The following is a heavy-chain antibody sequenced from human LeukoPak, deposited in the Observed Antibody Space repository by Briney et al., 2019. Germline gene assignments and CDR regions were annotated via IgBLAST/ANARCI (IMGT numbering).Heavy chain of an antibody. CDR3: ATVYITGTTSYYYYMDV. CDR1: GYTLTELS. J-gene: IGHJ6*03. D-gene: IGHD1-7*01. V-gene: IGHV1-24*01. CDR2: FDPEDGET. Sequence: ASVKVSCKVSGYTLTELSMHWVRQAPGKGLEWMGGFDPEDGETIYAQKCQGRLTITADKSTSTAYMELSSLRSEDTAVYYCATVYITGTTSYYYYMDVWGKGTTVTVSS.